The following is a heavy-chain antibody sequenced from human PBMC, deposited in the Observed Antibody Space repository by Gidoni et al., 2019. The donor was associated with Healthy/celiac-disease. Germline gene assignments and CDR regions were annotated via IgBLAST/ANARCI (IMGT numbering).Heavy chain of an antibody. V-gene: IGHV4-30-4*01. Sequence: QVQLQESGPGLVKPSQTLSLTCTVSGGSISSGDYYWSWIRQPPGKGLEWIGYIYYSGSTYYNPSLKSRVTISVDTSKNQFSLKLSSVTAADTAVYYCARTTEIPHTPKYGGVFHYYDYGMDVWGQGTTVTVSS. CDR2: IYYSGST. CDR1: GGSISSGDYY. CDR3: ARTTEIPHTPKYGGVFHYYDYGMDV. J-gene: IGHJ6*02. D-gene: IGHD1-1*01.